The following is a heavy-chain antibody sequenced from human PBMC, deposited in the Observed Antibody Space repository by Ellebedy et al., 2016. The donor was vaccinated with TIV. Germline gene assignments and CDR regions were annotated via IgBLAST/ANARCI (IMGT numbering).Heavy chain of an antibody. J-gene: IGHJ5*02. CDR2: IYYSGTT. CDR1: GGSLTDFW. Sequence: MPGGSLRLSCVVYGGSLTDFWWSWIRQPPGKGLEWIGSIYYSGTTYYNPSLKSRVTISVDTSKNQFSLKLSSVTAADTAVYYCARAISPTTPGNWFDPWGQGTLVTVSS. D-gene: IGHD4-17*01. V-gene: IGHV4-34*01. CDR3: ARAISPTTPGNWFDP.